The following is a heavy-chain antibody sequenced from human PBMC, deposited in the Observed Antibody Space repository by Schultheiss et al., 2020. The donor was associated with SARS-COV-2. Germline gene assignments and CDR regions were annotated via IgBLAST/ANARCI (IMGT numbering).Heavy chain of an antibody. J-gene: IGHJ4*02. V-gene: IGHV3-30*01. CDR3: ARDHSGWYVPADY. CDR1: GFTFSSYA. D-gene: IGHD6-19*01. CDR2: ISYDGSNK. Sequence: GESLKISCAASGFTFSSYAMHWVRQAPGKGLEWVAVISYDGSNKYYADSVKGRFTISRDNSKNTLYLQMNSLRAEDTAVYYCARDHSGWYVPADYWGQGTLVTVSS.